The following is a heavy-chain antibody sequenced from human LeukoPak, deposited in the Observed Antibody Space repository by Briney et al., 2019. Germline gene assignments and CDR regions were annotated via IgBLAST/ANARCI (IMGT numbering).Heavy chain of an antibody. Sequence: GASVKVSCKASGYTFTGYYMHWVRQAPGQGLEWMGRINPNSGGTNYAQKFQGRVTMTRDTSISTAYMELSRLRFDDTAVYYCARVAGIAAAGKRVDYWGQGTLVTVSS. D-gene: IGHD6-13*01. J-gene: IGHJ4*02. V-gene: IGHV1-2*06. CDR3: ARVAGIAAAGKRVDY. CDR1: GYTFTGYY. CDR2: INPNSGGT.